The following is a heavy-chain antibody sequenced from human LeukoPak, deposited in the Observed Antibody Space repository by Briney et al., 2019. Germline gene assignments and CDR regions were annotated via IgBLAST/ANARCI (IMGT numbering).Heavy chain of an antibody. V-gene: IGHV1-18*01. Sequence: ASVKVSCKASGYTFRNYGITWVRQAPGQGLEWMGWIGTYNGNTDYAQKFQVRVIMTADTSTTTAHMELRSLRSDDTAVYYCARGRLKRVPFTKVAGALDYWGQGTRVTVSS. D-gene: IGHD6-19*01. J-gene: IGHJ4*02. CDR2: IGTYNGNT. CDR3: ARGRLKRVPFTKVAGALDY. CDR1: GYTFRNYG.